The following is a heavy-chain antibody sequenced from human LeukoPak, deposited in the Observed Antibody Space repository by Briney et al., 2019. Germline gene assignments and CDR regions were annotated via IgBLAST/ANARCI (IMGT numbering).Heavy chain of an antibody. J-gene: IGHJ4*02. Sequence: GGSLRLSCAASGFTFSSYGMHWVRQAPGKGLEWVAVIWYDGSNKYYADSVKGRFAISRDNSKNTLYLQMNSLRAEDTAVYYCASISRSYSLDYWGQGTLVTVSS. D-gene: IGHD1-26*01. CDR3: ASISRSYSLDY. V-gene: IGHV3-30*02. CDR2: IWYDGSNK. CDR1: GFTFSSYG.